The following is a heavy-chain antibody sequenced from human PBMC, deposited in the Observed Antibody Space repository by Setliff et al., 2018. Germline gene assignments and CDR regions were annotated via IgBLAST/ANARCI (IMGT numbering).Heavy chain of an antibody. J-gene: IGHJ6*03. CDR3: ARVWFGNMDV. Sequence: PGGSLRLSCAASGFTFSNYWTSWVRQAPGKGLEWVANINQDGSEKYYVDSVKGRFTISRDNARNSLYLQMNSLRAEDTAVYYCARVWFGNMDVWGKGTTVTVSS. CDR1: GFTFSNYW. V-gene: IGHV3-7*03. D-gene: IGHD3-10*01. CDR2: INQDGSEK.